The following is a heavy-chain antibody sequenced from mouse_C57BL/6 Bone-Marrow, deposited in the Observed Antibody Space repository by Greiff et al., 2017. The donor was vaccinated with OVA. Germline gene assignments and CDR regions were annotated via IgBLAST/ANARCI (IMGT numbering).Heavy chain of an antibody. Sequence: EVMLVESGAELVRPGASVKLSCTASGFNIKDYYMHWVKQRPEQGLAWIGRIDPEDGDTEYAPKFQGKATMTADTASNTAYLQLSSLTSEDTAVYYCTTLTTVAPWLAYWGQGTLVTVSA. CDR3: TTLTTVAPWLAY. D-gene: IGHD1-1*01. V-gene: IGHV14-1*01. CDR2: IDPEDGDT. CDR1: GFNIKDYY. J-gene: IGHJ3*01.